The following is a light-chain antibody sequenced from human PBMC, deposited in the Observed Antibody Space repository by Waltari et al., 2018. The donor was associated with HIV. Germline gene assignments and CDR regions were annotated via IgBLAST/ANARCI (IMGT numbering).Light chain of an antibody. J-gene: IGLJ3*02. Sequence: SYVLTQPPSVSVAPGQTARITCWGNNIGRKRGHWYQQKPGQAPVLVIYDDSDRPSGIPERFSGSNSGNTATLTISRVEAGDEADYYCQVWDSSSDRVFGGGTKLTVL. V-gene: IGLV3-21*02. CDR3: QVWDSSSDRV. CDR1: NIGRKR. CDR2: DDS.